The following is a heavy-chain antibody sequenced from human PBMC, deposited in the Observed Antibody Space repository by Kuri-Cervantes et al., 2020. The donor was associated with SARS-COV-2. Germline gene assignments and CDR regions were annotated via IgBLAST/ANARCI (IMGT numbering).Heavy chain of an antibody. D-gene: IGHD3-3*01. J-gene: IGHJ5*02. CDR1: GGSFSGYY. V-gene: IGHV4-34*01. Sequence: SETLSLTCAVYGGSFSGYYWSWIRQPPGKGLEWIGEINHSGSTNYNPSLKSRVTISVDTSKNQFSLKLSSVTAADTAVYYCARHLWVPAYYDFWSGFELNWFDPWGQGTLVTVSS. CDR3: ARHLWVPAYYDFWSGFELNWFDP. CDR2: INHSGST.